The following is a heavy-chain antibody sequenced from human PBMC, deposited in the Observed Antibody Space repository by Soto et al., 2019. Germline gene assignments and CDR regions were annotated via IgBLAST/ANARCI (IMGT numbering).Heavy chain of an antibody. D-gene: IGHD3-16*01. J-gene: IGHJ6*01. CDR3: AKNSPFLGYHYHHSGMAV. CDR2: IYYSGST. V-gene: IGHV4-39*01. CDR1: GGSISSSSYY. Sequence: SETLSLTCTVSGGSISSSSYYWGWIRQPPGKGLEWIGSIYYSGSTYYNPSLKSRVTISVDTSKNQFSLKLSSVTAADTAVYYCAKNSPFLGYHYHHSGMAVRGPGTTVTVSS.